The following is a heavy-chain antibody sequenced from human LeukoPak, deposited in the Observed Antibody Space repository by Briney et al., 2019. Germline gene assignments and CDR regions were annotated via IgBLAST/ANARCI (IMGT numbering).Heavy chain of an antibody. J-gene: IGHJ5*02. CDR1: GYTFTSYG. D-gene: IGHD2-2*01. V-gene: IGHV1-18*01. CDR2: ISAYNGNT. CDR3: AGANLRRYCSSTSCPNWFDP. Sequence: GASVNVSSKVSGYTFTSYGISWVPQAPRQGLEWMGWISAYNGNTNYAQQLQGRVTMTTDTSTSTAYMELRSVRSDDTAVYYCAGANLRRYCSSTSCPNWFDPWGQGTLVTVSS.